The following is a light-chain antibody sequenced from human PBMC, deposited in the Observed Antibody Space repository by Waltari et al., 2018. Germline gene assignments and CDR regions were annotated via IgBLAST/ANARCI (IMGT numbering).Light chain of an antibody. J-gene: IGLJ2*01. CDR1: NSDVGGYNS. CDR3: SSYAGSNNLV. V-gene: IGLV2-8*01. Sequence: QSALTQPPSASGSPGQSVTISCTGTNSDVGGYNSVSWYQQHPGKAPKLIIYGVTKRPPGGPDRFSGSKSGNTASLTVSGLQAKDEAAYYCSSYAGSNNLVFGGGTKLTVL. CDR2: GVT.